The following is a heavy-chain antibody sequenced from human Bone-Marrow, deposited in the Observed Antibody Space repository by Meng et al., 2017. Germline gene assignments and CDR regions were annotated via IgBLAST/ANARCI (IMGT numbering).Heavy chain of an antibody. J-gene: IGHJ5*02. Sequence: ASVKVSCKASGYTFTGYYMHWVRQAPGQGLEWMGIINPSGGSTSYAQKFQGRVTMTRDTSTSTVYMELSSLRSEDTAVYYCARNVGYCTNGVCPKSNWFDPWGQGTLVTVSS. D-gene: IGHD2-8*01. V-gene: IGHV1-46*01. CDR3: ARNVGYCTNGVCPKSNWFDP. CDR1: GYTFTGYY. CDR2: INPSGGST.